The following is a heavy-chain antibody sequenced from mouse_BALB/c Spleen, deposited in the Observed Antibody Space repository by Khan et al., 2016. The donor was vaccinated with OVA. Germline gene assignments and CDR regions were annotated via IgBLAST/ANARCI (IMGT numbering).Heavy chain of an antibody. CDR2: INTYTGEP. D-gene: IGHD2-3*01. CDR1: GYTFTNYG. J-gene: IGHJ2*01. V-gene: IGHV9-3-1*01. CDR3: ARPYDGYGYFDY. Sequence: QIQLVQSGPELKKPGETVKISCKASGYTFTNYGINWVKQAPGKGLKWMGWINTYTGEPTYADDFKGRFAFSLESSASPAFLQINYLKDEDTATYFCARPYDGYGYFDYWGQGTTLTVSS.